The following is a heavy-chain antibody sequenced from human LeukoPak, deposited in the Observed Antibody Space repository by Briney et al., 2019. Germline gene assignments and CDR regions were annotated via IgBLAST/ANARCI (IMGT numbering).Heavy chain of an antibody. CDR2: IKSKTDGGTT. CDR3: TATYYYDGSGYYY. V-gene: IGHV3-15*01. Sequence: GGSLRLSCAASGFIFSNAWMTWVRQAPGKGLEWVGRIKSKTDGGTTDYAAPVKGRFTISRDDSKNTLYLQMNSLKTEDTAVYYCTATYYYDGSGYYYWGQGTLVTVSS. CDR1: GFIFSNAW. J-gene: IGHJ4*02. D-gene: IGHD3-22*01.